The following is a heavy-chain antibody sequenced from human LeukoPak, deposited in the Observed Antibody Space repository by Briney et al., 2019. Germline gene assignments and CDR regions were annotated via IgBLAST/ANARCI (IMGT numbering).Heavy chain of an antibody. CDR3: AKTIAWYYFDY. CDR1: GFTFSSYG. D-gene: IGHD3-3*02. V-gene: IGHV3-23*01. Sequence: PGGSLRLPCAASGFTFSSYGMSWVRQAPGKGLEWVSAISGSGGNTYYADSVKGRFTISRDNSKNTLHLQMNSLRAEDTAVYYCAKTIAWYYFDYWGQGTLVTVSS. J-gene: IGHJ4*02. CDR2: ISGSGGNT.